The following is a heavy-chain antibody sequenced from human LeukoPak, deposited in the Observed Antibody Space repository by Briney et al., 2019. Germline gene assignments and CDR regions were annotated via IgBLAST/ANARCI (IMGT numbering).Heavy chain of an antibody. CDR3: ARAIQSHGWFDP. J-gene: IGHJ5*02. CDR1: GGSISSGDYY. Sequence: SETLSLTCTVSGGSISSGDYYWSWIRQPPGKGLEWIGYIYYSGSTSYNPSLKSRVTISVDTSKSEFSLKLSSVTAADTAVYYCARAIQSHGWFDPWGQGTLVSVSS. V-gene: IGHV4-30-4*08. D-gene: IGHD4-11*01. CDR2: IYYSGST.